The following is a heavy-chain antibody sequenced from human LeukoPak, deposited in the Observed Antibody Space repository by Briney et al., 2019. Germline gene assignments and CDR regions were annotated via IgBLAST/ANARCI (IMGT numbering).Heavy chain of an antibody. V-gene: IGHV4-39*07. J-gene: IGHJ6*03. CDR1: GGSISSSSYY. D-gene: IGHD6-13*01. CDR3: ARGGQAAGTFHFRYYYYYMDV. Sequence: PSETLSLTCTVSGGSISSSSYYWGWIRQPPGKGLEWIGSIYYSGSTYYNPSLKSRVTISVDTSKNQFSLKLSSVTAADTAVYYCARGGQAAGTFHFRYYYYYMDVWGKGTTVTVSS. CDR2: IYYSGST.